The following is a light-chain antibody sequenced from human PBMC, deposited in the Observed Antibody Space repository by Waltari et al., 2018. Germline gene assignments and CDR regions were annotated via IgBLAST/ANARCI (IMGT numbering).Light chain of an antibody. CDR2: VTSDGSH. CDR1: SGHISNV. J-gene: IGLJ3*02. V-gene: IGLV4-69*01. CDR3: QTGGHGTWV. Sequence: QLVLTQSPSASASLGASVKLTCTLRSGHISNVIAWLQQQPEKGPRSLMKVTSDGSHSKGDEIPDRFSCSSSGAERYLTISSLQSEDEADYYCQTGGHGTWVFGGGTKLTVL.